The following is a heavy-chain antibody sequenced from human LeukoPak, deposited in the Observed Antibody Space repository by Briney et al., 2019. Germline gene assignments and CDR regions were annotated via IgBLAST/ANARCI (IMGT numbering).Heavy chain of an antibody. CDR1: GFTFSSYA. CDR3: AKDRPVRYFDWLPAFDI. CDR2: ISGSGCST. J-gene: IGHJ3*02. Sequence: PGGSLRLSCAASGFTFSSYAMSWVRQAPGKGLEWVSAISGSGCSTYYADSVKGRFTLSRDNSKNTLYLQMNSLRAEDTAVYYCAKDRPVRYFDWLPAFDIWGQGTMVTVSS. D-gene: IGHD3-9*01. V-gene: IGHV3-23*01.